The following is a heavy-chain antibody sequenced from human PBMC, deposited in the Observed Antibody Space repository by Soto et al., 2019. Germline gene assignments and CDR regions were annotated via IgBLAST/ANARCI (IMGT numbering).Heavy chain of an antibody. V-gene: IGHV3-33*01. CDR2: IWYDGSYK. CDR1: GFTFSNYG. CDR3: ARSLGAVACTPPIDY. Sequence: QVQLVESGGGVVQPGRSLRLSCAASGFTFSNYGMHWVRQAPGKGLEWVTVIWYDGSYKYYADSVKGRFTISRDNSKNTMYLQMNSLRAEDTAVYYCARSLGAVACTPPIDYWGQGTLVTVSS. D-gene: IGHD6-19*01. J-gene: IGHJ4*02.